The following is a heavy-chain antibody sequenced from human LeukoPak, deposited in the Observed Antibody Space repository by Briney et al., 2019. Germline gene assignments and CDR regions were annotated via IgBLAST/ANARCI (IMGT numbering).Heavy chain of an antibody. CDR3: ARILYYYGSGSYYFDY. Sequence: GGSLRLSCAASGFTFSSYWMSWVRQAPGKGLEWVANIKQDGSEKYYVDSVKGRFTISRDNAKNSLYLQMNSPRAEDTAVYYCARILYYYGSGSYYFDYWGQGTLVTVSS. CDR2: IKQDGSEK. D-gene: IGHD3-10*01. V-gene: IGHV3-7*01. CDR1: GFTFSSYW. J-gene: IGHJ4*02.